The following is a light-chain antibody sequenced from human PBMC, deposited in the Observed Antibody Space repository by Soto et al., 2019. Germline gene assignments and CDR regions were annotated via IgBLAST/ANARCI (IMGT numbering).Light chain of an antibody. J-gene: IGKJ4*01. CDR2: AAS. Sequence: DIHMTQSPASLSASVGDRVTITCRASDNIGSNLNWYQHQLGKAPKLLIYAASSLQGGVPSRFSGSGSGTKFTLTISSLQTEDFATYYCQQSYRTLTFGGGTWVDI. CDR1: DNIGSN. V-gene: IGKV1-39*01. CDR3: QQSYRTLT.